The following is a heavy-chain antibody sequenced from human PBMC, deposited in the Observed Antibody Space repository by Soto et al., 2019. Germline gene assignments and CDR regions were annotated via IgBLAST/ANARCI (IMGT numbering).Heavy chain of an antibody. D-gene: IGHD4-4*01. CDR3: AKDRGGGGYSSIDS. CDR1: GFMFLSYG. CDR2: ISVNGGNK. V-gene: IGHV3-30*18. J-gene: IGHJ5*01. Sequence: VQLVESGGGVVQPGRSLRLSCEASGFMFLSYGFHWVRQAPGKGLEWVAVISVNGGNKDYVDSVKGRFTISRDDSKNTIYLQLDNLGAEDRALYYCAKDRGGGGYSSIDSWGQGTLVSVSS.